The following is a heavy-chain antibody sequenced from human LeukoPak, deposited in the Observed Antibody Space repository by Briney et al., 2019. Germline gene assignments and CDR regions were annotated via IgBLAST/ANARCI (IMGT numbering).Heavy chain of an antibody. CDR3: AREDAGHDTAWLHDFDI. D-gene: IGHD3-9*01. V-gene: IGHV3-48*04. CDR1: GFTCSSYA. J-gene: IGHJ3*02. CDR2: ISSIRGNTI. Sequence: GGSLRLSCAASGFTCSSYAMNWIRQAPGKGLEWVAYISSIRGNTIYYAHSVRGRFTISRDDAKNSLYLQMDSLRVEDTAVYYCAREDAGHDTAWLHDFDIWGQGAMVTVSS.